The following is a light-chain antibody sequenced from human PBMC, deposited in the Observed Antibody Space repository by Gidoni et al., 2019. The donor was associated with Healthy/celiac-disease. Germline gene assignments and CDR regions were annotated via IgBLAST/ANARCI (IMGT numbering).Light chain of an antibody. CDR1: QSVSSY. Sequence: ELVFTQSPATLSLSPGERATLSCRASQSVSSYIAWYQQKPGQAPRLLIYDASNRATGIPARFSGSGSGTDFTLTISSLEPEDFAVYYCQQRSNWPWGTFGQGTKVEIK. V-gene: IGKV3-11*01. CDR2: DAS. J-gene: IGKJ1*01. CDR3: QQRSNWPWGT.